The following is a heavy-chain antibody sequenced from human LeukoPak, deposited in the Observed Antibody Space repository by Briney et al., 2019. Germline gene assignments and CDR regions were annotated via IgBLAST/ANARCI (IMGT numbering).Heavy chain of an antibody. CDR3: ARGPWGSSGWSYFDY. D-gene: IGHD6-19*01. Sequence: GGSLRLSCAASGFTFSDYYMSWFRQAPGKGLEWVANIKQDGSEKYYVDSVKGRFTISRDNAKNSLYLQMNSLRAEDTAVYYCARGPWGSSGWSYFDYWGQGTLVTVSS. CDR1: GFTFSDYY. CDR2: IKQDGSEK. J-gene: IGHJ4*02. V-gene: IGHV3-7*03.